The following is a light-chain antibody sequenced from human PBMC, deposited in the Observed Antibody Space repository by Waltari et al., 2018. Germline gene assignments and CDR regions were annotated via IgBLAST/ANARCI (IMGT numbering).Light chain of an antibody. Sequence: QSALTQPASVSGSPGQSITISCTGTNSDIGYYNYVSWYQQYPGKAPKLMIFDVTRWPSGVSHRFSGAKSGNTASLTISGLQDEDEPDYFCAAYTSTNTVIFGGGTKVTVL. J-gene: IGLJ2*01. CDR1: NSDIGYYNY. V-gene: IGLV2-14*01. CDR2: DVT. CDR3: AAYTSTNTVI.